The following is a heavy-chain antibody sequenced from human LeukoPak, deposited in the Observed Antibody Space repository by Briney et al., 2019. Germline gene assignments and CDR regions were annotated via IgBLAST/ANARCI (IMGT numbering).Heavy chain of an antibody. CDR1: GFTFSNYG. D-gene: IGHD3-22*01. Sequence: GRSLRLSCAASGFTFSNYGMHWVRQAPGKGLEWVAVIWYDGSNKYYADSVKGRFTISRDNSKNTLYLQMNSLRAEDTAVYYCARLPYYYDSSGYYSAYYYYYGMDVWGQGTTVTVSS. J-gene: IGHJ6*02. CDR2: IWYDGSNK. CDR3: ARLPYYYDSSGYYSAYYYYYGMDV. V-gene: IGHV3-33*01.